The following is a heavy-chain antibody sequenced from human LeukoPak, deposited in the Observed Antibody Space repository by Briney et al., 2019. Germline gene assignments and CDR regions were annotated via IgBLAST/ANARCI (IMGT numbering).Heavy chain of an antibody. Sequence: GASVKVSCKASGGTFSSYAISWVRQAPGQGLEWMGGIIPIFGTANYAQKFQGRVTITADESTSTAYMELSSLRSEDTAVYYCAREDSGSYRAFDIWGQGTMVTVSS. D-gene: IGHD1-26*01. J-gene: IGHJ3*02. CDR3: AREDSGSYRAFDI. CDR1: GGTFSSYA. CDR2: IIPIFGTA. V-gene: IGHV1-69*13.